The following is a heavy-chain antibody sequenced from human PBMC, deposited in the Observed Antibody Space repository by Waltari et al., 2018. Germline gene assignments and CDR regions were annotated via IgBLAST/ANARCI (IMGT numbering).Heavy chain of an antibody. Sequence: EVQLVESGGDLVQPGGSLRLSCSVSGFTLSSYEMTWVRQAPGKGLEWVSYISSSGSSTYYAGSVKGRFTISRDNAKNSLYLQMNSLRVEDTAVYYCARPGRQQRPGYWGQGTLVTVSS. CDR3: ARPGRQQRPGY. CDR2: ISSSGSST. V-gene: IGHV3-48*03. CDR1: GFTLSSYE. J-gene: IGHJ4*02. D-gene: IGHD6-25*01.